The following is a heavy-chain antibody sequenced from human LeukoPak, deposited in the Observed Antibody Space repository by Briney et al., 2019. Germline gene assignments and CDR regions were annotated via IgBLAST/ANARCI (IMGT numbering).Heavy chain of an antibody. CDR2: ISSSGSTI. Sequence: PGGSLRLSCAASGFTFSSYEMNWVRQAPGKGLEWVSYISSSGSTIYYADSVKGRFTISRDNAKNSLYLQMNSLRAEVTAVYYCVRSAKTFDYWGQGTLVTVSS. CDR3: VRSAKTFDY. J-gene: IGHJ4*02. V-gene: IGHV3-48*03. CDR1: GFTFSSYE.